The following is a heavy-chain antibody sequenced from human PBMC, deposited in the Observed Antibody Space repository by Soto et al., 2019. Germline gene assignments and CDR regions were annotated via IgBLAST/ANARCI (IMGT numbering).Heavy chain of an antibody. J-gene: IGHJ4*02. V-gene: IGHV5-51*01. CDR3: AILDYLMAY. CDR1: GYIFASYW. CDR2: IYPGDSDN. Sequence: GESLKISCKGSGYIFASYWIGWVRQMPGKGLEWMGIIYPGDSDNRYSPSFQGRFTVSRDNSKSTLYLQMNSLRAEDTAVYYCAILDYLMAYWGQGTLVTISS. D-gene: IGHD4-17*01.